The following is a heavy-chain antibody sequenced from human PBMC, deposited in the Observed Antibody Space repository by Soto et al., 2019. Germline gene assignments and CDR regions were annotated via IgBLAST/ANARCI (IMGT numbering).Heavy chain of an antibody. V-gene: IGHV4-31*11. CDR3: TLNHCAGGGCYDRDY. J-gene: IGHJ1*01. CDR1: DESVTSPGNY. CDR2: ISSGGSP. D-gene: IGHD2-15*01. Sequence: SETLSLTCDVSDESVTSPGNYWNWIRQRPDTGLEWIGYISSGGSPFYNPSLKSRVSVSLDTSKNVISLALRSVTAADTAVYYCTLNHCAGGGCYDRDYWGRGTRVTVSS.